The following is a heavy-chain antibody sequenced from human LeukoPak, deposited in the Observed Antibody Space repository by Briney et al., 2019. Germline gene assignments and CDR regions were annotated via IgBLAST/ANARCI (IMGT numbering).Heavy chain of an antibody. Sequence: SGTLSLTCTVSGGSISGYYWSWVRQPPGKGLEWIWEINHSGSTNYTPSLKSRVTISVDTAKNHFSLKLSSLTAGVAAVEHCARGRSWRAAAGTRSWYDPWGQRTLVTVSS. CDR1: GGSISGYY. D-gene: IGHD6-13*01. J-gene: IGHJ5*02. CDR2: INHSGST. CDR3: ARGRSWRAAAGTRSWYDP. V-gene: IGHV4-34*01.